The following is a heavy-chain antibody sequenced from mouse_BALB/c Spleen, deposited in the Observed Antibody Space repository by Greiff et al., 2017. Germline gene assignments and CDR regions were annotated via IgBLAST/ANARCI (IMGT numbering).Heavy chain of an antibody. D-gene: IGHD2-10*02. CDR1: GFSLTSYG. J-gene: IGHJ4*01. Sequence: LMESGPGLVAPSQSLSITCTVSGFSLTSYGVHWVRQPPGKGLEWLGVIWAGGSTNYNSALMSRLSISKDNSKSQVFLKMNSLQTDDTAMYYCAREGRYGNLYAMDYWGQGTSVTVAS. CDR2: IWAGGST. CDR3: AREGRYGNLYAMDY. V-gene: IGHV2-9*02.